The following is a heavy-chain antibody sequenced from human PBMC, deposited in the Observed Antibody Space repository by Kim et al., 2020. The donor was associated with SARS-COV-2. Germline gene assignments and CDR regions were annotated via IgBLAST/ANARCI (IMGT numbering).Heavy chain of an antibody. CDR3: TTDYGLQLVESY. CDR1: GFTFSNAW. CDR2: IKSKTDGGTT. D-gene: IGHD6-13*01. V-gene: IGHV3-15*01. Sequence: GGSLRLSCAASGFTFSNAWMSWVRQAPGKGLEWVGRIKSKTDGGTTDYAAPVKGRFTISRDDSKNTLYLQMNSLKTEDTAVYYCTTDYGLQLVESYWGQGTLVTVSS. J-gene: IGHJ4*02.